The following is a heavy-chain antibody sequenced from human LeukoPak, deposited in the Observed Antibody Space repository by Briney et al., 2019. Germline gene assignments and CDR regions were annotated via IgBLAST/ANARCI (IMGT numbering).Heavy chain of an antibody. CDR1: GGSISSGGYS. J-gene: IGHJ3*02. V-gene: IGHV4-30-2*01. Sequence: SETLSLNCAVSGGSISSGGYSWSWIRQPPGKGLEWIGYIYHSGSTYYNPSLKSRVTISVGRSKNQFSLKLSSVTAADTAVYYCAASYYYGSGSAVDAFDIWGQGTMVTVSS. CDR3: AASYYYGSGSAVDAFDI. D-gene: IGHD3-10*01. CDR2: IYHSGST.